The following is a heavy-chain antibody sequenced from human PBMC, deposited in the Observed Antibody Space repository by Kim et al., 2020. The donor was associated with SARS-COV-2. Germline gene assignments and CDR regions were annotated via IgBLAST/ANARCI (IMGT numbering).Heavy chain of an antibody. V-gene: IGHV3-33*05. J-gene: IGHJ6*02. CDR2: ISYDGNNN. CDR3: ARIGRAAAGATTHSYDYPMDV. Sequence: GGSLRLSCAASGFTFSSYGMHWVRQAPGKGLEWVAVISYDGNNNYYADSVKGRFTISRDNSKNTLYLQMNSLRAEDTAVYYCARIGRAAAGATTHSYDYPMDVWGQGTTVTVSS. D-gene: IGHD6-13*01. CDR1: GFTFSSYG.